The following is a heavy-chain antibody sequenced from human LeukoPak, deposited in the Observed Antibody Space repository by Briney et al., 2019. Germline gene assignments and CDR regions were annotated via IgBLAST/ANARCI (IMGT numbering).Heavy chain of an antibody. D-gene: IGHD3-3*01. V-gene: IGHV4-59*01. CDR3: ARTVRWLLSAHYGMDV. CDR2: IYHSGNT. CDR1: GGSISSYY. Sequence: PSETLSLTCNVSGGSISSYYWSWIRQSPGKGLEWIGYIYHSGNTNYNPSLKSRVIISLDTSKNQFPLNLNSVTAADTAVYYCARTVRWLLSAHYGMDVWGQGTTVIVSS. J-gene: IGHJ6*02.